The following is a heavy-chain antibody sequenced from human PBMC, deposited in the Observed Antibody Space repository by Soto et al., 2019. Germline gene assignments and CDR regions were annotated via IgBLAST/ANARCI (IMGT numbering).Heavy chain of an antibody. Sequence: ASVKVSCKASGYTFTSYSINWVRQAPGQGLEWMGWISGYNGNTNYAQKFQGRVTMTTDTSTSTVYMELRSLRSDDTAVYYCARVLGIAVAADYWGQGTMVTVYS. V-gene: IGHV1-18*04. D-gene: IGHD6-19*01. J-gene: IGHJ4*02. CDR1: GYTFTSYS. CDR2: ISGYNGNT. CDR3: ARVLGIAVAADY.